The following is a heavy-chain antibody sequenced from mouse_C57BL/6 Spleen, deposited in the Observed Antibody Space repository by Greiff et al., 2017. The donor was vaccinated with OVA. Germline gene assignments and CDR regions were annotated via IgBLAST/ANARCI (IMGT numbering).Heavy chain of an antibody. J-gene: IGHJ2*01. CDR2: IYPGDGDT. CDR1: GYAFSSSW. V-gene: IGHV1-82*01. D-gene: IGHD3-3*01. Sequence: QVQLKQSGPELVKPGASVKISCKASGYAFSSSWMNWVKQRPGQGLEWIGRIYPGDGDTNYNGKFKGKATLTADKSSSTAYMQLSSLTSEDSAVYFCARNGKGLDYWGQGTTLTVSS. CDR3: ARNGKGLDY.